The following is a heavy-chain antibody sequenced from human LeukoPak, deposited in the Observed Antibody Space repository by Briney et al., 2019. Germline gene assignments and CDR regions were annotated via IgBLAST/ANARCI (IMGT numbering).Heavy chain of an antibody. CDR2: INSDGKTI. V-gene: IGHV3-74*01. Sequence: GGSLRLSCEASGFIFSNSWMYWVRQVPGKGLIWVARINSDGKTINYGDSVRGRFTISRDNAKKTLYLQLNSLRVEDTALYYCARGQSYMDVWGKGTTVTVSS. J-gene: IGHJ6*03. CDR1: GFIFSNSW. CDR3: ARGQSYMDV.